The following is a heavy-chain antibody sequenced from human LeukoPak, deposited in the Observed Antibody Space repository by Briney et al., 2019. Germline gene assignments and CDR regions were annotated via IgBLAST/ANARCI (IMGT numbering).Heavy chain of an antibody. Sequence: GASVKVSCKASGYTFTSYDINWVRQATGRGLEWMGWMNPNSGNTGYAQKFQGRVTMTRNTSISTAYMELSSLRSEDTAVYYCARVSMWGDWFDPWGQGTLVTVSS. CDR2: MNPNSGNT. CDR3: ARVSMWGDWFDP. D-gene: IGHD3-10*02. V-gene: IGHV1-8*01. J-gene: IGHJ5*02. CDR1: GYTFTSYD.